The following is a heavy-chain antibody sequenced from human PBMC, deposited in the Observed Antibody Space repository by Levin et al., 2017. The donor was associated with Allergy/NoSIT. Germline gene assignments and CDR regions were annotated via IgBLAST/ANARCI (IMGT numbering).Heavy chain of an antibody. J-gene: IGHJ6*02. CDR3: ARGIAAVGRMWYYYYGMDV. D-gene: IGHD6-13*01. CDR1: GGTFSSYA. CDR2: IIPIFGTA. V-gene: IGHV1-69*06. Sequence: GASVKVSCKASGGTFSSYAISWVRQAPGQGLEWMGGIIPIFGTANYAQKFQGRVTITADKSTSTAYMELSSLRSEDTAVYYCARGIAAVGRMWYYYYGMDVWGQGTTVTVSS.